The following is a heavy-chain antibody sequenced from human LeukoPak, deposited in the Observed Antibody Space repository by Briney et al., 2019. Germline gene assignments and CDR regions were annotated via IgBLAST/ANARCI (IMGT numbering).Heavy chain of an antibody. V-gene: IGHV3-23*01. J-gene: IGHJ4*02. D-gene: IGHD3-9*01. CDR2: ISGRSDNT. CDR3: AKWGDYDVLTGYYVSDF. Sequence: PGGSLRLSCAASGFIFINYAMYGVRQAPGKGLEWVSAISGRSDNTYYADSVKGRFTLSRDSSKNTLYLQMNSLRADDTAVYYCAKWGDYDVLTGYYVSDFWGQGTLVTVSS. CDR1: GFIFINYA.